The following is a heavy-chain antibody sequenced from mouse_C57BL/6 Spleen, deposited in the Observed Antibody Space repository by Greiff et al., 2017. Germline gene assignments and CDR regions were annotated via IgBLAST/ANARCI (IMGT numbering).Heavy chain of an antibody. D-gene: IGHD1-1*01. Sequence: QVQLQQPGAELVKPGASVKLSCKASGYTFTSYWMQWVKQRPGQGLEWIGYINPSSGYTKYNQKFKDKATLTADKSSSTAYMQLSSLTYEDSAVYYCARYPYYYGSSSYYYAMDYWGQGTSVTVSS. V-gene: IGHV1-7*01. CDR2: INPSSGYT. J-gene: IGHJ4*01. CDR1: GYTFTSYW. CDR3: ARYPYYYGSSSYYYAMDY.